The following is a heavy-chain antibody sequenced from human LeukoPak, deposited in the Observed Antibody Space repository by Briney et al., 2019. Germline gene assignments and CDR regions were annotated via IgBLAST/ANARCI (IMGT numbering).Heavy chain of an antibody. V-gene: IGHV3-49*03. CDR1: GFTFGDYA. J-gene: IGHJ5*02. CDR2: ISSKAYGGTT. Sequence: PGGSLRLSCTASGFTFGDYAMSWFRQAPGKGLEWVGFISSKAYGGTTEYAASVKGRFTISRDDSKSIAYLQMNSLKTEDTAVYYCTRGGPIVVVVAATEFDPWGQGTLFTVSS. D-gene: IGHD2-15*01. CDR3: TRGGPIVVVVAATEFDP.